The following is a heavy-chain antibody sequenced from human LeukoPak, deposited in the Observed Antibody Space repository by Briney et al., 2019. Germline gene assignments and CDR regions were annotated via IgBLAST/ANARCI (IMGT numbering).Heavy chain of an antibody. CDR3: ARGEMATIYFDY. J-gene: IGHJ4*02. Sequence: PSETLSLTCTVSGGSISSYYWSWIRQPPGKGLEWIGYIYYSGSTYYNPSLKSRVTISVDTSKNQFSLKLSSVTAADTAVYHCARGEMATIYFDYWGQGTLVTVSS. CDR1: GGSISSYY. V-gene: IGHV4-59*06. CDR2: IYYSGST. D-gene: IGHD5-24*01.